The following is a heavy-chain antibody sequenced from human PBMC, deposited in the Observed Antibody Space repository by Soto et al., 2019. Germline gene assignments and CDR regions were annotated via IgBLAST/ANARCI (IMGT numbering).Heavy chain of an antibody. CDR3: ARGDYGNSEREGYFDN. CDR1: GFTIDDYG. V-gene: IGHV3-20*01. CDR2: INWNGGST. Sequence: GGSLRLSCAASGFTIDDYGMSWVRQAPGKGLEWVSGINWNGGSTGYADSVKGRFTISRDNAKNSLYLQMNSLRAEDTALYHCARGDYGNSEREGYFDNWGQGTLVTVSS. J-gene: IGHJ4*02. D-gene: IGHD4-17*01.